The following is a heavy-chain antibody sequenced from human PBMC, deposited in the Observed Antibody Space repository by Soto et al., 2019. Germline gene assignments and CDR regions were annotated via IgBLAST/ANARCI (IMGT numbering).Heavy chain of an antibody. CDR2: ISYDGSNK. D-gene: IGHD4-17*01. V-gene: IGHV3-30-3*01. Sequence: QVQLVESGGGVVQPGRSLRLSCAASGFTFSSYAMHWVRQAPGKGLEWVAVISYDGSNKYYADSVKGRFTISRDSSKNTLYLQMNSLRAEDTAVYYCARVKDGDYYYYGMDVWGQGTTVTVSS. CDR3: ARVKDGDYYYYGMDV. J-gene: IGHJ6*02. CDR1: GFTFSSYA.